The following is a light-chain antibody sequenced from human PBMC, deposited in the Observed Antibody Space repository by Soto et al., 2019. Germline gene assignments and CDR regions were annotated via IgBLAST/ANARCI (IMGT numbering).Light chain of an antibody. CDR2: AAS. J-gene: IGKJ2*01. CDR1: QSISSS. V-gene: IGKV1-39*01. Sequence: DIQMTQSPSSLSASVGDRVTITCRASQSISSSLDWYQQKPGKAPNLLIYAASSLQSGVPSRFSGSGSGTDFTLTISSLQSEDFATYYCQQSYIIPYTFGQGTRLEIK. CDR3: QQSYIIPYT.